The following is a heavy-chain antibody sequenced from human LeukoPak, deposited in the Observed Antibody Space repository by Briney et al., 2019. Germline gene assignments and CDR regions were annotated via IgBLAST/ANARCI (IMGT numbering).Heavy chain of an antibody. D-gene: IGHD2-8*01. Sequence: PGGSLRLSCAASGFTFSSYSMNWVRQAPGKGLEWVSSISSSSSYIYCADSVKGRFTISRDNAKNSLYLQMNSLRAEDTAVYYCARGPTSWSLKLYWGQGTLVTVSS. CDR3: ARGPTSWSLKLY. J-gene: IGHJ4*02. CDR2: ISSSSSYI. CDR1: GFTFSSYS. V-gene: IGHV3-21*01.